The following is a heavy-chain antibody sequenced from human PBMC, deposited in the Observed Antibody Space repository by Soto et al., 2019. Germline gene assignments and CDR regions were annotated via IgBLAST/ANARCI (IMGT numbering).Heavy chain of an antibody. CDR1: GYTFTSYD. D-gene: IGHD5-12*01. CDR3: ATLGKMATIIYYYGMDV. Sequence: ASVKVSCKASGYTFTSYDINWVRQATGQGLEWMGWMNPNSGNTGYAQKFQGRVTMTRNTSISTAYMELSSLRSEDTAVYYCATLGKMATIIYYYGMDVWGQGTTVTVSS. CDR2: MNPNSGNT. V-gene: IGHV1-8*01. J-gene: IGHJ6*02.